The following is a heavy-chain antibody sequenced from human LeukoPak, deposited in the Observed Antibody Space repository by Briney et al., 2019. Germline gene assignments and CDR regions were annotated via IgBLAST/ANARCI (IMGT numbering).Heavy chain of an antibody. CDR1: GFTFSSYA. CDR3: ARDPSSYGEGGMDV. V-gene: IGHV3-30-3*01. Sequence: GSLRLSCAASGFTFSSYAMHWVRHTPGKGLEWVAVISYDGSNKYYADSVKGRFTISRDNSKNTLYLQMNSLRAEDTAVYYCARDPSSYGEGGMDVWGQGTTVTVSS. D-gene: IGHD5-18*01. J-gene: IGHJ6*02. CDR2: ISYDGSNK.